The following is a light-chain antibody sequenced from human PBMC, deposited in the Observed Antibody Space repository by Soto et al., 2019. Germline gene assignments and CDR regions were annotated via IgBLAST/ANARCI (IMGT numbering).Light chain of an antibody. Sequence: DLPMTQSPSTLSASVGDRVTITCRASQSISSWLAWYQQKPGKAPKLLIYKASSLESGVPSRFSGSGSGTEFTLTISSLQPDDFATYYCQQYSNYPWTFGQGTKVEIK. CDR1: QSISSW. V-gene: IGKV1-5*03. CDR3: QQYSNYPWT. J-gene: IGKJ1*01. CDR2: KAS.